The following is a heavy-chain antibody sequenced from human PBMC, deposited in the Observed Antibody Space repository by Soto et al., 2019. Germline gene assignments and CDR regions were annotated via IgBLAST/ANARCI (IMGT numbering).Heavy chain of an antibody. Sequence: QVQLQESGPGLVKPSQTLSLTCTVSGGSITSSGYYWSWIRPHPGEGLEWIGFTSNSGSTSYNPSLKSRVTISVDTPSNQFSLNLKSVTAADTAVYYCARGGGSTKVDYWGQGTLVTVSP. CDR3: ARGGGSTKVDY. V-gene: IGHV4-31*03. J-gene: IGHJ4*02. CDR1: GGSITSSGYY. CDR2: TSNSGST. D-gene: IGHD2-2*01.